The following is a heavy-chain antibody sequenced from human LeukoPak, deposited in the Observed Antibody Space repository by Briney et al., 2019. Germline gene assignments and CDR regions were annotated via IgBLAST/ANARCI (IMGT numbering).Heavy chain of an antibody. CDR3: ARDYQYSSPDY. V-gene: IGHV3-30*03. D-gene: IGHD6-6*01. Sequence: GGSLRLSCAASGLPFSSFWMTWVRQAPGKGLEWVAVISYDGSNKYYADSVKGRFTISRDNSKNTLYLQMNSLRAEDTAVYYCARDYQYSSPDYWGQGTLVTVSS. J-gene: IGHJ4*02. CDR2: ISYDGSNK. CDR1: GLPFSSFW.